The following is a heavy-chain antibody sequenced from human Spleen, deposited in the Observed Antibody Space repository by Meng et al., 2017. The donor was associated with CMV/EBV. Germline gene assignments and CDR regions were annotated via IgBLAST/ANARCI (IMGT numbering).Heavy chain of an antibody. D-gene: IGHD4-11*01. J-gene: IGHJ4*02. CDR2: ISYDGSNK. CDR3: ARENSKSNYVFQYYFDY. V-gene: IGHV3-30*04. Sequence: GESLKISCAASGFTFSSYAMHWVRQAPGKGLEWVAVISYDGSNKYYADSVKGRFTISRDNSKNTLYLQMNSLRAEDTAVYYCARENSKSNYVFQYYFDYWGQGTLVTVSS. CDR1: GFTFSSYA.